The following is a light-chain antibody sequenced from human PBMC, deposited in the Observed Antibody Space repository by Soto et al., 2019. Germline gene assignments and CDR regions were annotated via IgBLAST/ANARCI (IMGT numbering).Light chain of an antibody. CDR3: SSYTSSSTYV. CDR2: DVS. V-gene: IGLV2-14*01. J-gene: IGLJ1*01. CDR1: SSDVGGYNY. Sequence: QSVLTQPASVSGSPGQSITIACTGTSSDVGGYNYVSWYQQYPSKAHKLVFSDVSNRPSGFSNRFSGSKSGNSASLTISGLQAEDEADYYCSSYTSSSTYVFGTGTKVTVL.